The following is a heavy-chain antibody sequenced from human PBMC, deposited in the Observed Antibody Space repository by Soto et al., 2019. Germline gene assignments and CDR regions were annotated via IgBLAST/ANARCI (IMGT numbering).Heavy chain of an antibody. J-gene: IGHJ4*02. D-gene: IGHD3-3*01. Sequence: EVQLVESGGGLVQPGGSLRLSCAASGFDFSTYSMTWVRQAPGKGLEWISYISSSENSIYYADSVKGRFTVSRDNARNALYLQMNSLRHDDTAVYYCARNDFLSLWGQGTLVTVSS. V-gene: IGHV3-48*02. CDR3: ARNDFLSL. CDR2: ISSSENSI. CDR1: GFDFSTYS.